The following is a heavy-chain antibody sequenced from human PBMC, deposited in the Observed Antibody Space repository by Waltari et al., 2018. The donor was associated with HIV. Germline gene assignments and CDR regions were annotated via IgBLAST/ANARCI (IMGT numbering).Heavy chain of an antibody. CDR1: GGSINSYY. V-gene: IGHV4-59*01. J-gene: IGHJ4*02. Sequence: QVQLQESGPGLVKPSETLSLTCTVSGGSINSYYWSWIRQSPGKGLEWIGYIYYSGNSGSTKYNPSLKSRVTISVDTSKNQQSLKLNSVTAADTAVYYCARMGGSGSYPFDYWGQGTLVTVSS. D-gene: IGHD3-10*01. CDR3: ARMGGSGSYPFDY. CDR2: IYYSGNSGST.